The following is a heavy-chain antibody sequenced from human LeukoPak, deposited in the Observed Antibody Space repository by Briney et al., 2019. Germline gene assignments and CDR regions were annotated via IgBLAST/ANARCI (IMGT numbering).Heavy chain of an antibody. CDR2: ISYDGSNK. D-gene: IGHD2-21*02. V-gene: IGHV3-30*18. CDR3: AKDEDVVVTGWGSRGRGMDV. Sequence: GGSLRLSCAASGFTFSSYGMHWVRQAPGKGLEWVAVISYDGSNKYYADSVKGRFTISRDNAKNSLYLQMNSLRAEDTALYYCAKDEDVVVTGWGSRGRGMDVWGQGTTVTVSS. CDR1: GFTFSSYG. J-gene: IGHJ6*02.